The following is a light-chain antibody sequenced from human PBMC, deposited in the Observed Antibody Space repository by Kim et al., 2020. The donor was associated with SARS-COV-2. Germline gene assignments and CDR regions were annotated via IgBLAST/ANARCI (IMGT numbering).Light chain of an antibody. J-gene: IGKJ5*01. Sequence: DIQMTQSPSSLSASVGDRVTITCRASQDISIYLAWFQQKPGTAPKSLIFGASILQDGVPSKFSGSGSETYFTLTISSLQPEDVATYYCQQYVSYPITFDQGTRLEIK. V-gene: IGKV1-16*02. CDR1: QDISIY. CDR3: QQYVSYPIT. CDR2: GAS.